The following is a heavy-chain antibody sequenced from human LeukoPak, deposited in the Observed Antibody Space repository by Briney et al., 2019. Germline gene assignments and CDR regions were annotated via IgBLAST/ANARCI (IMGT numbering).Heavy chain of an antibody. V-gene: IGHV4-39*01. CDR1: GGSFSSGDYH. Sequence: PSETLSLTCAVSGGSFSSGDYHWGWLRQPPGKGLEWIASIYYGGRTTYNPSLKGRVTISEDTSNDQFSLKLSSVTAADTAVYYCARLRDIDYNYGYFDYWGQGTLVTVSS. J-gene: IGHJ4*02. D-gene: IGHD5-18*01. CDR2: IYYGGRT. CDR3: ARLRDIDYNYGYFDY.